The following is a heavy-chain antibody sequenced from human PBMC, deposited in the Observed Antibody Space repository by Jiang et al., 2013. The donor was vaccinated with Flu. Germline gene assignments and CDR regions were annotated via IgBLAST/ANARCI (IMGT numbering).Heavy chain of an antibody. D-gene: IGHD3-3*01. CDR3: ASLYDFWSGYYKYYFDY. Sequence: QLLESGGGVVQPGRSLRLSCAASGFTFSYYAMHWVRQAPGKGLEWVAVISYDGSNEYYADSVKGRFTISRDNSKNTLYLQMNSLRAEDTAVYYCASLYDFWSGYYKYYFDYWGQGTLVTVSS. CDR1: GFTFSYYA. J-gene: IGHJ4*02. CDR2: ISYDGSNE. V-gene: IGHV3-30-3*01.